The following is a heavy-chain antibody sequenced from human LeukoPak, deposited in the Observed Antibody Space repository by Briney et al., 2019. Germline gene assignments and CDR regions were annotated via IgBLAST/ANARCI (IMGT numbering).Heavy chain of an antibody. D-gene: IGHD6-19*01. Sequence: PGGSLRLSCAASGFTFSDYYMDWVRQAPGKGLEWVGRSRNKANSYSTEYAASVNGRFTISRDESKNSLYLQMNSLKTEDTAVYYCTRVVPATSVAGNYWGQGTLVTVSS. V-gene: IGHV3-72*01. CDR3: TRVVPATSVAGNY. CDR1: GFTFSDYY. CDR2: SRNKANSYST. J-gene: IGHJ4*02.